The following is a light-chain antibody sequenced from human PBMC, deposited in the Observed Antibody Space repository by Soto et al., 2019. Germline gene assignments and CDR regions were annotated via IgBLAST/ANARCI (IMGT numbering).Light chain of an antibody. CDR2: EVS. Sequence: QSALTQPASVSGSHGQSITISCTGTSSDVGGYNYVSWYQQHPGKAPKLMIYEVSNRPSGVSSRFSGSKSGNTASLTISGLQAEDEADYYCSSYTSRSTAVFGGGTKLTVL. V-gene: IGLV2-14*01. CDR3: SSYTSRSTAV. CDR1: SSDVGGYNY. J-gene: IGLJ2*01.